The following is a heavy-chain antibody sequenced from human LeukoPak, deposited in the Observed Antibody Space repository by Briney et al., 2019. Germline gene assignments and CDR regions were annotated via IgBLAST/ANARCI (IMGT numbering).Heavy chain of an antibody. V-gene: IGHV4-4*07. CDR1: GGSISSYY. Sequence: SETLSLTCTVSGGSISSYYWSWIRQPAGKGLEWIGRIYTSGSTNYNPSLKSRVTMSVDTSKNQFSLKLSSVTAADTAVYYCARDPILSGGHSSGYYYLPYYYYGMDVWGQGTTVTVSS. CDR2: IYTSGST. D-gene: IGHD3-22*01. CDR3: ARDPILSGGHSSGYYYLPYYYYGMDV. J-gene: IGHJ6*02.